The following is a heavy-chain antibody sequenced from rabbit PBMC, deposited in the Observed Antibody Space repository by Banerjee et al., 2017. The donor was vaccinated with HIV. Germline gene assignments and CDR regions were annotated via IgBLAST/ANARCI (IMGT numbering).Heavy chain of an antibody. V-gene: IGHV1S47*01. CDR3: ARDTYGYAGYAYASNL. D-gene: IGHD6-1*01. CDR2: IYPGFGIR. CDR1: GIDFSSYG. J-gene: IGHJ4*01. Sequence: ELVESGGGLVQPGESLKLSCKASGIDFSSYGISWVRQAPGKGPEWIAYIYPGFGIRNYANSVKGRFTISSDNAQNTVFLQMTSLTASDTATYFCARDTYGYAGYAYASNLWGPGTLVTVS.